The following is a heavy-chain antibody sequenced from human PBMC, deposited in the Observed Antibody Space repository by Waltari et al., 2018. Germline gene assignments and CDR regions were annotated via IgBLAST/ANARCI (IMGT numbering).Heavy chain of an antibody. J-gene: IGHJ1*01. V-gene: IGHV3-23*01. Sequence: EVQLLESGETLLQPGGSLRFSGTASVFIISNSGLIGVRQAQGKGWEWVSAISRDGGATFYGGAVRGRSTISRDNSKNTVYLEINSLRVDDTAKYYCARWSVSGSYYNSWGQGILVAVSS. CDR3: ARWSVSGSYYNS. CDR1: VFIISNSG. CDR2: ISRDGGAT. D-gene: IGHD3-10*01.